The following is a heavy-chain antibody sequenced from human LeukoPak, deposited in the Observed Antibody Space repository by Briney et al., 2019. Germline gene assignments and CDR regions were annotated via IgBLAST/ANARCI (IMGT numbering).Heavy chain of an antibody. V-gene: IGHV4-39*01. CDR2: IYYSGST. Sequence: SETLSPTCTVSGGSISSSSYYWGWIRQPPGKGLEWIGSIYYSGSTYYNPSLKSRVTISVDTSKNQFSLKLSSVTAADTAVYYCARRALAVAGTPNYYYYMDVWGKGITVTVSS. J-gene: IGHJ6*03. D-gene: IGHD6-19*01. CDR3: ARRALAVAGTPNYYYYMDV. CDR1: GGSISSSSYY.